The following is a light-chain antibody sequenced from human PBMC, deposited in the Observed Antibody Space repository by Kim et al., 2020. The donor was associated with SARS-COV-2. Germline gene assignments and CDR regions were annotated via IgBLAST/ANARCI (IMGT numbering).Light chain of an antibody. CDR2: GAS. Sequence: EIVLTQSPGTLSLSPGERATLSCRASQSVSSSYLAWYQQKPGQAPRLLIYGASSRATGIPDRFSGSGSGTDFTLTISRLEPEDFAVYYCQPYGSSYNFGQGTKLEI. V-gene: IGKV3-20*01. CDR1: QSVSSSY. J-gene: IGKJ2*01. CDR3: QPYGSSYN.